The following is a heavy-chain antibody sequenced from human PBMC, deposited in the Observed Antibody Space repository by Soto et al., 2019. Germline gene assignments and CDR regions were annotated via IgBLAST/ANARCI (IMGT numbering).Heavy chain of an antibody. CDR2: SRNKANSYTT. CDR3: ARDGLYCSGGACYSRFDY. V-gene: IGHV3-72*01. CDR1: GFSFSDHY. D-gene: IGHD2-15*01. J-gene: IGHJ4*02. Sequence: EVQLVESGGGLVQPGGSLRLSCVASGFSFSDHYMDWVRQAPGKGLEWVGRSRNKANSYTTEYAASVIGRFTISRDDSQSSLYLQMNSLKTEDTALYYCARDGLYCSGGACYSRFDYWGQGSLVTVS.